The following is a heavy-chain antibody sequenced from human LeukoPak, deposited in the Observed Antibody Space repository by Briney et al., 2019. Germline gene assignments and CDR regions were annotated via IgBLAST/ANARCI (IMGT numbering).Heavy chain of an antibody. CDR1: GFTFSDYY. CDR3: ARDAGMNYGMDV. Sequence: GGSLRLSCAASGFTFSDYYMSWIRQAPGKGLEWVSYISSSSSYTNYAHSVKGRFTISRDNAKNSLYLQMNSLRAEDMAVYYCARDAGMNYGMDVWGKGTTVTVSS. D-gene: IGHD1-14*01. CDR2: ISSSSSYT. J-gene: IGHJ6*04. V-gene: IGHV3-11*06.